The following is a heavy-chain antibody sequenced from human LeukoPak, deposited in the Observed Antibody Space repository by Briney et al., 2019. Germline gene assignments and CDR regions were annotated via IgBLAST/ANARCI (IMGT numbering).Heavy chain of an antibody. Sequence: GGSLRLSCEAFGFTFSSYGMNWVRQAPGKGLEWVAFIRYDGSNIYYADSVKGRFTISRDNSKNTLYLQMNSLRAEDTAVYYCAKGGYSSSWYGEDYYYYMDVWGKGTTVTVSS. CDR1: GFTFSSYG. CDR3: AKGGYSSSWYGEDYYYYMDV. J-gene: IGHJ6*03. V-gene: IGHV3-30*02. D-gene: IGHD6-13*01. CDR2: IRYDGSNI.